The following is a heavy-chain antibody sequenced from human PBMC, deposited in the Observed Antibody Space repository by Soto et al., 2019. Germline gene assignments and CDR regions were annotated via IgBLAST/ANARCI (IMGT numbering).Heavy chain of an antibody. CDR3: AKLLRPGLHFFDF. J-gene: IGHJ4*02. CDR2: ISSSGDHT. D-gene: IGHD4-4*01. V-gene: IGHV3-23*01. CDR1: GFTFSAYA. Sequence: EVQLLESGGGLVQPGGSLRLSCAASGFTFSAYAMSWVRQAPGTALDWVSAISSSGDHTFYADSVKGRFTISRDNSKNTLYLQVNSLRAEDTAVYYCAKLLRPGLHFFDFWGQGTLVTVSS.